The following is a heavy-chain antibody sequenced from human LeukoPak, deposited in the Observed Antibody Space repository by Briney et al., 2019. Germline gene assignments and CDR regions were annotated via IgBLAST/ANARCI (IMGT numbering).Heavy chain of an antibody. CDR3: ASDADYYDSSGYYYAYFDY. J-gene: IGHJ4*02. D-gene: IGHD3-22*01. CDR2: INPNTGGT. CDR1: GYNFTGYY. Sequence: ASVKVSCKASGYNFTGYYMHWVRQAPGQGLEWMGRINPNTGGTNYAQKFQGRVTMTRDTSISTAYMELSRLRSDGTAVYYCASDADYYDSSGYYYAYFDYWGQGTLVTVSS. V-gene: IGHV1-2*06.